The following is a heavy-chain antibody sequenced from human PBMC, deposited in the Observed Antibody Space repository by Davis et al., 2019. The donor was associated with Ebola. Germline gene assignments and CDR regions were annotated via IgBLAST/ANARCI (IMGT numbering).Heavy chain of an antibody. J-gene: IGHJ6*02. CDR2: IYSGGST. Sequence: PGGSLRLSCAASGFTASSNYMSWVRHATGKGLEWVSVIYSGGSTYYADSVKGRFTISRHNSKNTLYLQMNSLRAEDTAVYYCARLQITMVRGYYYGMDVWGQGTTVTVSS. V-gene: IGHV3-53*04. CDR3: ARLQITMVRGYYYGMDV. CDR1: GFTASSNY. D-gene: IGHD3-10*01.